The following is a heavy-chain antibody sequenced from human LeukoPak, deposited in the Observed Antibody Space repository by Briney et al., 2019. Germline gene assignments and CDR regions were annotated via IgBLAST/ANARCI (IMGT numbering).Heavy chain of an antibody. CDR2: ISYDGSNK. J-gene: IGHJ4*02. V-gene: IGHV3-30-3*01. Sequence: GRSLRLSCAASGFSLSSYEMHWVRQAPGKGLEWVALISYDGSNKYYADSVKGRFTISRDNSKNTLYLQVNSLRAEDTAVYYCARAYSYGYGHYFDYWGQGTLVTVSS. CDR3: ARAYSYGYGHYFDY. D-gene: IGHD5-18*01. CDR1: GFSLSSYE.